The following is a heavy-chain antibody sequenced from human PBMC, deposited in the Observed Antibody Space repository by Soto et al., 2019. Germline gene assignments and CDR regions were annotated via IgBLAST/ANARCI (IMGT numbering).Heavy chain of an antibody. CDR1: GGSISSSNW. CDR2: LYHSGST. Sequence: QVQLQESGPGLVKPSGTLSLTCAVSGGSISSSNWWGWVRQPPGNGLEWIGELYHSGSTYYNPSLKSRVTISVDKSKNQFSLKLSSVTAADTAVYYCARVWTTVTNWFDPWGQGTLVTVSS. CDR3: ARVWTTVTNWFDP. V-gene: IGHV4-4*02. D-gene: IGHD4-17*01. J-gene: IGHJ5*02.